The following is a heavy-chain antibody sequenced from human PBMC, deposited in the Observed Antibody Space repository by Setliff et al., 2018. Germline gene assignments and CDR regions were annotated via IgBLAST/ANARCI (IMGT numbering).Heavy chain of an antibody. CDR3: ARHLWGRYMAESSDYFDY. CDR2: IYHKGRT. Sequence: SETLSLTCGVSGISISSGHYWGWIRQPPGKGLEWIATIYHKGRTYYNPSLEGRVTISVDTSNNQFSLKLSSVTAADTAVYYCARHLWGRYMAESSDYFDYWGQGSLVTVSS. CDR1: GISISSGHY. V-gene: IGHV4-38-2*01. D-gene: IGHD3-3*02. J-gene: IGHJ4*02.